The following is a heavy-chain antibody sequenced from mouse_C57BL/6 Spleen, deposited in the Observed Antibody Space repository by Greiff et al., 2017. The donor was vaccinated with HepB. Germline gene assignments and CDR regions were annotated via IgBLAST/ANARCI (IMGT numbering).Heavy chain of an antibody. J-gene: IGHJ4*01. V-gene: IGHV14-3*01. CDR3: SRGGVLRAPYAMDY. CDR2: IDPANGNT. CDR1: GFNIKNTY. D-gene: IGHD1-1*01. Sequence: EVMLVESVAELVRPGASVKLSCTASGFNIKNTYMHWVKQRPEQGLEWIGRIDPANGNTKYAPKFQGKATITADTSSNTAYLQLSSLTSEDTAIYYCSRGGVLRAPYAMDYWGQGTSVTVSS.